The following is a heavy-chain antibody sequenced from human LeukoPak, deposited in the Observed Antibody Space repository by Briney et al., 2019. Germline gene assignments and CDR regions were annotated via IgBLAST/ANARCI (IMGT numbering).Heavy chain of an antibody. D-gene: IGHD6-13*01. V-gene: IGHV3-23*01. CDR3: AKGGAAGTLYYYYYYMDV. Sequence: GGSLRLSCAASGFTFSSYAMSWVRQAPGKGLEWVSAISGSGGSTYYADSVKGRFTISRDNSKNTLYLQMNSLRAEDTAVYYCAKGGAAGTLYYYYYYMDVWGKGTTVTVSS. J-gene: IGHJ6*03. CDR2: ISGSGGST. CDR1: GFTFSSYA.